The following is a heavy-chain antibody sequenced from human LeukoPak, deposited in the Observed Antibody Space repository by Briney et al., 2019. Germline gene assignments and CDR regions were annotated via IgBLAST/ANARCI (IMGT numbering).Heavy chain of an antibody. V-gene: IGHV3-30-3*01. J-gene: IGHJ4*02. CDR1: GFTFSSYA. CDR3: ARVTVTTLSPFDY. Sequence: GGSLRLSCAASGFTFSSYAMHWDRKAPGKVLEGVAVISYDGSNKYYADSVKGRFTISRDNSKNTLYLQMNSLRAEDTAVYYCARVTVTTLSPFDYWGQGTLVTVSS. D-gene: IGHD4-17*01. CDR2: ISYDGSNK.